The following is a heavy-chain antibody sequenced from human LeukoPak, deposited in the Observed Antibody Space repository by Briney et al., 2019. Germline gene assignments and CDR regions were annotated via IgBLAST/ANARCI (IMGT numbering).Heavy chain of an antibody. Sequence: GESLRLSCAASGFTFTTYWMSWVRQAPGKGLEWVANINQDGTEKFYVDSVKGRFTISRDNAKNSLYLQMNSLRAEDTAVYYCAREGYGDYSQPHDAFDIWGQGTMVTVSS. D-gene: IGHD4-17*01. V-gene: IGHV3-7*01. CDR2: INQDGTEK. J-gene: IGHJ3*02. CDR1: GFTFTTYW. CDR3: AREGYGDYSQPHDAFDI.